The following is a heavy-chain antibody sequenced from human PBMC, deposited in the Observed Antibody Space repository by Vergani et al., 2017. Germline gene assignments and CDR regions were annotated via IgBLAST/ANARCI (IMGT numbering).Heavy chain of an antibody. CDR3: ARSPFGGVIVRGWFDP. CDR1: GGSISSGYY. V-gene: IGHV4-31*11. CDR2: IYYSGST. J-gene: IGHJ5*02. D-gene: IGHD3-16*02. Sequence: QVQLQQWGAGLLKPSETLSLTCAVYGGSISSGYYWSWIRQHPGKGLKWIGYIYYSGSTYYNPSLKSRVTISVDTSKNQFSLKLNSVTAADTAVYYCARSPFGGVIVRGWFDPWGQGTLVTVSS.